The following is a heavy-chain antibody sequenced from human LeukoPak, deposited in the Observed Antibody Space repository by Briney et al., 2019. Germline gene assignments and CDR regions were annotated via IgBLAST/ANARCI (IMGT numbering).Heavy chain of an antibody. CDR1: GGSISSSNW. J-gene: IGHJ5*02. CDR2: IYHSGST. V-gene: IGHV4-4*02. Sequence: WETLSLTCAVSGGSISSSNWWSGVRPPPREGVEWTGEIYHSGSTNYNPSLKSRVTISVDKSKNQFSLKLSSVTAADTAVYYCARDPGVGDYDFWSGYYTGISWFDPWGQGTLVTVSS. D-gene: IGHD3-3*01. CDR3: ARDPGVGDYDFWSGYYTGISWFDP.